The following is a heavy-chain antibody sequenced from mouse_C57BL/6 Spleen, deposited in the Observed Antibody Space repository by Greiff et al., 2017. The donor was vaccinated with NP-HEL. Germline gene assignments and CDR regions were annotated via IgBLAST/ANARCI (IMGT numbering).Heavy chain of an antibody. D-gene: IGHD2-3*01. CDR3: ARADGSYYYAMDY. V-gene: IGHV1-26*01. Sequence: VQLQQSGPELVKPGASVKISCKASGYTFTDYYMNWVKQSHGKSLEWIGDINPNNGGTSYNQKFKGKATLTVDKSSSTAYMELLSLTSEDSAVYYCARADGSYYYAMDYWGQGTSVTVSS. CDR2: INPNNGGT. J-gene: IGHJ4*01. CDR1: GYTFTDYY.